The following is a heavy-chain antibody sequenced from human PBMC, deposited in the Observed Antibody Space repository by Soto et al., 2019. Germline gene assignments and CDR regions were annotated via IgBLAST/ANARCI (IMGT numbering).Heavy chain of an antibody. D-gene: IGHD1-1*01. CDR3: ASLQVYGNFDY. V-gene: IGHV4-39*02. Sequence: SETLSLTCSVSGGSLSNRNYYWAWVRQPPGKGLEGIGNIYYAGSTYCHPSFRGETTISVDSTKNHFSIKLGSLIDADTAIYYCASLQVYGNFDYWGQGTLVTVSS. CDR1: GGSLSNRNYY. J-gene: IGHJ4*02. CDR2: IYYAGST.